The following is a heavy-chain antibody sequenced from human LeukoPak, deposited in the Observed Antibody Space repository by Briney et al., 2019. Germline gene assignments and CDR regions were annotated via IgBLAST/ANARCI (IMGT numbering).Heavy chain of an antibody. J-gene: IGHJ5*02. CDR1: GYTFTSYG. CDR2: ISAYDGNT. V-gene: IGHV1-18*01. Sequence: ASVKVSCKASGYTFTSYGISGVRQAPGQGLEWMGWISAYDGNTNYAQKLQGRVTMTTDTSTSTAYMELRSLRSDDTAVYYCARDTDIVVVVAATRTEWFDPWGQGTLVTVSS. D-gene: IGHD2-15*01. CDR3: ARDTDIVVVVAATRTEWFDP.